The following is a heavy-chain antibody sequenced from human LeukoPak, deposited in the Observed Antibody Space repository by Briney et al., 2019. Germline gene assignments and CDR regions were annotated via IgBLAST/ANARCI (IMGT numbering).Heavy chain of an antibody. CDR2: ISAYNGNT. CDR1: GYTFTSYG. CDR3: ARVRIAAAN. D-gene: IGHD6-13*01. J-gene: IGHJ4*02. V-gene: IGHV1-18*01. Sequence: EASVKVSCKASGYTFTSYGISWVRQAPGQGLEWMAWISAYNGNTNYAQNLQGRVTMTTDTSTSTAYMELSSLRSEDTAVYYCARVRIAAANWGQGTLVTVSS.